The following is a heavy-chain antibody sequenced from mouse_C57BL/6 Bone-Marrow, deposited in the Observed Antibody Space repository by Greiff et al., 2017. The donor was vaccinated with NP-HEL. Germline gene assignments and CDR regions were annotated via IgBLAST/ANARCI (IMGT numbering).Heavy chain of an antibody. CDR3: ARREITTVVGY. V-gene: IGHV1-81*01. D-gene: IGHD1-1*01. J-gene: IGHJ2*01. Sequence: VQLQESGAELARPGASVKLSCKASGYTFTSYGISWVKQRTGQGLEWIGEIYPRSGNTYYNEKFKGKATLTADKSSSTAYMELRSLTSEDSAVYFCARREITTVVGYWGQGTTLTVSS. CDR2: IYPRSGNT. CDR1: GYTFTSYG.